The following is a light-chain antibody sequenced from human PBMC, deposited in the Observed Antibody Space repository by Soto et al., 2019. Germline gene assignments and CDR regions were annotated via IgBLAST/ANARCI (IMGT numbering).Light chain of an antibody. CDR1: QNVATN. CDR3: HQATSGLRT. V-gene: IGKV3-15*01. CDR2: GAS. J-gene: IGKJ1*01. Sequence: IVMTQSPVTLSMSPGDRATLSCRASQNVATNVAWYQQKPGQAPRLLIYGASIRATGVPARFSGSGSGTEFTLTIYSLQSEDFAVFYCHQATSGLRTFGRGTRVEV.